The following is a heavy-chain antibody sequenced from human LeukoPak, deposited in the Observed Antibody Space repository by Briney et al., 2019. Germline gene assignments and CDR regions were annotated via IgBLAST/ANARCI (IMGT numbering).Heavy chain of an antibody. J-gene: IGHJ4*02. Sequence: GASVKVSCKASGYTFTSYGISWLRQAPGQGLEWMGWISAYNGNTNYAQKLQGRVTMTTDTSTSTAYMELRSLRSDDTAVYYCARDYGGNPWDFLDYWGQGTLVTVSS. CDR1: GYTFTSYG. V-gene: IGHV1-18*01. D-gene: IGHD4-23*01. CDR3: ARDYGGNPWDFLDY. CDR2: ISAYNGNT.